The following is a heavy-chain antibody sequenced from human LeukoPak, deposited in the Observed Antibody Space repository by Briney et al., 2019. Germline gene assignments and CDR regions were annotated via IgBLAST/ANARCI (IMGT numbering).Heavy chain of an antibody. CDR1: GGTFSSYA. J-gene: IGHJ4*02. CDR2: IIPISGTA. D-gene: IGHD1-26*01. Sequence: ASVKVSCKASGGTFSSYAISWVRQAPGQGLEWMGGIIPISGTANYAQKFQGRVTITTDESTSTAYMELSSLRSEDTAVYYCARVPSRWELLTYFDYWGQGTLVTVSS. CDR3: ARVPSRWELLTYFDY. V-gene: IGHV1-69*05.